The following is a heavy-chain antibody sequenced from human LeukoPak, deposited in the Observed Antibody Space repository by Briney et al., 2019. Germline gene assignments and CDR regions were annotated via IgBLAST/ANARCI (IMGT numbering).Heavy chain of an antibody. CDR2: IIPIFGTE. D-gene: IGHD3-10*01. J-gene: IGHJ4*02. V-gene: IGHV1-69*13. Sequence: ASVKVSCKASGGTFSSYAISWVRQAPGQGLGWMGGIIPIFGTENYAQKFQGRVTITADESTSTAYMELSSLRSEDTAVYYCAREALWSTEYYFDYWGQGTLVTVSS. CDR1: GGTFSSYA. CDR3: AREALWSTEYYFDY.